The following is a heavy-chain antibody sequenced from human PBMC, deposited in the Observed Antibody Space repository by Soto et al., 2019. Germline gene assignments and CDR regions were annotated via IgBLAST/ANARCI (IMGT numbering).Heavy chain of an antibody. D-gene: IGHD2-15*01. CDR2: IYPDDSDT. CDR3: ARQSNGWFWYNYGMDV. Sequence: GESLMSSCTASGLTSSNYWLGRVRQKPGKGLEWMGIIYPDDSDTRYSPSFQGRVTISADKSTNTAYLQWTSLKASDTAIYYCARQSNGWFWYNYGMDVWGQGTTVTVSS. CDR1: GLTSSNYW. J-gene: IGHJ6*02. V-gene: IGHV5-51*01.